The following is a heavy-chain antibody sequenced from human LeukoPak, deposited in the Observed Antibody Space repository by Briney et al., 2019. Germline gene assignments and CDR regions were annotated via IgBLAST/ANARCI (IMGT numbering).Heavy chain of an antibody. CDR2: IYYSGST. CDR1: GGSISSSSYY. CDR3: ARSKSSSSDYYYYYMDV. Sequence: PSETLSLTCTVPGGSISSSSYYWGWIRQPPGKGLEWIGSIYYSGSTYYNPSLKSRVTISVDTSKNQFSLKLSSVTAADTAVYYCARSKSSSSDYYYYYMDVWGKGTTVTVSS. J-gene: IGHJ6*03. D-gene: IGHD6-6*01. V-gene: IGHV4-39*01.